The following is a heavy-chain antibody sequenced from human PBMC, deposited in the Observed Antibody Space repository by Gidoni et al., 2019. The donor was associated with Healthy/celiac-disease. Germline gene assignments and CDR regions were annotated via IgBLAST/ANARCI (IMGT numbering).Heavy chain of an antibody. J-gene: IGHJ5*02. CDR3: ARHPGGSSSWYTRAGWFDP. Sequence: EVQLVQSGAAVKKPGESLRISCKGSGYSFTSYWISWVRQMPGKGLEWMGRIDPSDSYTNYSPSFQGHVTISADKSISTAYLQWSSLKASDTAMYYCARHPGGSSSWYTRAGWFDPWGQGTLVTVSS. V-gene: IGHV5-10-1*03. CDR2: IDPSDSYT. D-gene: IGHD6-13*01. CDR1: GYSFTSYW.